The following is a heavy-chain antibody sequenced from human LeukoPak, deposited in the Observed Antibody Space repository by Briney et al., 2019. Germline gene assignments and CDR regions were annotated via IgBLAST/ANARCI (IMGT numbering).Heavy chain of an antibody. CDR2: ISSSGSTK. D-gene: IGHD6-19*01. CDR1: GFTFSDYY. J-gene: IGHJ4*02. Sequence: PGGSLRLSCAASGFTFSDYYMSWIRQAPGKGLEWVSYISSSGSTKYYADSVKGRFTISRDNGKNSLYLQMNSLRAEDTAIYYCARDLEWAVAGTLIAYWGQGTLVTVSS. CDR3: ARDLEWAVAGTLIAY. V-gene: IGHV3-11*04.